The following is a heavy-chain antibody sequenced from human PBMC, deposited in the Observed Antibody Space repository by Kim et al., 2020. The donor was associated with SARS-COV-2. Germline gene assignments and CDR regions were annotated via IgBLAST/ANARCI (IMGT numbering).Heavy chain of an antibody. D-gene: IGHD1-26*01. J-gene: IGHJ6*01. CDR3: ARGRFHQGPIGLPPGALLQEHL. CDR1: GGSFSGYY. Sequence: SETLSLTCAVYGGSFSGYYWSWVRQPPGKGLEWIGEINHSGSTNYNPSLKSRVTISVDTSKNQFSLKLSSVTAADTAVYYCARGRFHQGPIGLPPGALLQEHLWG. V-gene: IGHV4-34*01. CDR2: INHSGST.